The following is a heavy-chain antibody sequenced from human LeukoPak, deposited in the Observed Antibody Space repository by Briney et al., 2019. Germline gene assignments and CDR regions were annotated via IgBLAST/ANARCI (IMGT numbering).Heavy chain of an antibody. CDR3: ARADRGYDGYNFRWAFDI. J-gene: IGHJ3*02. CDR1: GGSISSGSYY. V-gene: IGHV4-61*02. Sequence: SETLSLTCTVSGGSISSGSYYWIWIRQPAGKGLEWIGRIYTNGSTNYNPSLKSLVTISVDTSKNQFYLKLSSVTAADTAVYYCARADRGYDGYNFRWAFDIWGQGTMVTVSS. CDR2: IYTNGST. D-gene: IGHD5-24*01.